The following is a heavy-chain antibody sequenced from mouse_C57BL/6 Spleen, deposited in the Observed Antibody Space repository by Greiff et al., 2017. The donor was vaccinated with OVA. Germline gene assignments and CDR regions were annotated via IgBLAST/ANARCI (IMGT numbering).Heavy chain of an antibody. V-gene: IGHV1-22*01. CDR2: INPNNGGT. CDR3: AGNYVGLDY. J-gene: IGHJ2*01. CDR1: GYTFTDYN. D-gene: IGHD1-1*01. Sequence: DVQLQESGPELVKPGASVKMSCKASGYTFTDYNMHWVKQSHGKSLEWIGYINPNNGGTSYNQKFKGKATLTVNKSSSTAYMELRSLTSEDSAVYYCAGNYVGLDYWGQGTTLTVSS.